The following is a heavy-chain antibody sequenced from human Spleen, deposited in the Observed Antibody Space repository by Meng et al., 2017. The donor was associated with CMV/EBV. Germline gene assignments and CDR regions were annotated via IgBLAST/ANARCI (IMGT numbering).Heavy chain of an antibody. Sequence: GESLKISCAASGFSFSSYWMHWVRQAPGKGLEWVANIKQDGSETYYVDSVKGRFTISRDNAENSLYLQMNSLRGEDTAVHYCARENTGLGSLYYYYGMDVWGQGTTVTVSS. CDR1: GFSFSSYW. J-gene: IGHJ6*02. D-gene: IGHD3-10*01. CDR3: ARENTGLGSLYYYYGMDV. V-gene: IGHV3-7*03. CDR2: IKQDGSET.